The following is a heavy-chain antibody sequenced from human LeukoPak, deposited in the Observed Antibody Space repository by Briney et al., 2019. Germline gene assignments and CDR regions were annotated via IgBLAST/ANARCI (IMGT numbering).Heavy chain of an antibody. CDR1: GGSFSGYY. J-gene: IGHJ5*02. CDR2: INHSGST. CDR3: ARSWIQLWFGWFDP. Sequence: SETLSLTCAVYGGSFSGYYWSWIRQPPGKGLEWIGEINHSGSTNYNPSLKSRVTISVDTSKNQFSLKLSSVTAADTAVYYCARSWIQLWFGWFDPWGQGTLVTVSS. D-gene: IGHD5-18*01. V-gene: IGHV4-34*01.